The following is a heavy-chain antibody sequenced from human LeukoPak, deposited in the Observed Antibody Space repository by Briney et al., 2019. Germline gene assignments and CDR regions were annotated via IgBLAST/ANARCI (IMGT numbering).Heavy chain of an antibody. CDR3: ASVNSGSYYYYYGMDV. CDR2: ISAYNGNT. Sequence: ASVKVSCKASGYTFTSYGISWVRQAPGQELEWMGWISAYNGNTNYAQKLQGRVTMTTDTSTSTAYMELRSLRSDDTAVYYCASVNSGSYYYYYGMDVWGQGTTVTVSS. J-gene: IGHJ6*02. V-gene: IGHV1-18*01. D-gene: IGHD1-26*01. CDR1: GYTFTSYG.